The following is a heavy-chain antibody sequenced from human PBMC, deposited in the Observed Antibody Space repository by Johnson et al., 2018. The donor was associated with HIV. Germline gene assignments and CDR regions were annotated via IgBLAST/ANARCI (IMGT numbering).Heavy chain of an antibody. Sequence: VQLVESGGGLVKPGGSLRLSCAASGISFSYAWMSWVRRATGKGLEWVGRIKSKGSGGTIDYAAPVKDRITISRDDSKNTLYLQMNSLKTEDTAVYYCTTGYSGSYLGSFDIWGQGTMVTVSS. D-gene: IGHD1-26*01. CDR2: IKSKGSGGTI. J-gene: IGHJ3*02. CDR3: TTGYSGSYLGSFDI. V-gene: IGHV3-15*01. CDR1: GISFSYAW.